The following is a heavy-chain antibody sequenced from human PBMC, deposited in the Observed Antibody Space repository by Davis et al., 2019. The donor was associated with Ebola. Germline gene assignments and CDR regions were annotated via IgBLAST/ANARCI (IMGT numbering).Heavy chain of an antibody. CDR1: AITFSSYA. J-gene: IGHJ6*04. CDR2: ISGSGGNT. CDR3: ARSGLSFGVVKYHYGMDA. Sequence: GGSLRLSCADSAITFSSYAMPCVRQAPRKGLEWVSAISGSGGNTYYADSVKGRFTISRDNSKKTMYLQMNSLRGEDTAVYYCARSGLSFGVVKYHYGMDAWGKGTTVTVSS. V-gene: IGHV3-23*01. D-gene: IGHD3-3*01.